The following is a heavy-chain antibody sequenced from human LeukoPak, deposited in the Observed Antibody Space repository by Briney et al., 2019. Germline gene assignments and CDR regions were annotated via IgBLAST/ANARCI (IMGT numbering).Heavy chain of an antibody. J-gene: IGHJ6*03. CDR2: ILPIFGTA. V-gene: IGHV1-69*05. CDR1: GGTFSSYA. D-gene: IGHD2-15*01. Sequence: GSSVKVSCKASGGTFSSYAISWVRQAPGQGLEWMGRILPIFGTANYAQKFQGRVTTTTDESTSTAYMELSSLRSEDTAVYYCARDHQSLGYCSGGSCPGRYYYYYMDVWGKGTTVTVSS. CDR3: ARDHQSLGYCSGGSCPGRYYYYYMDV.